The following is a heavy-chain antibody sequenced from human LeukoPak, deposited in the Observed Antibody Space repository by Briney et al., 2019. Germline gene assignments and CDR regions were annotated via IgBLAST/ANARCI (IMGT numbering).Heavy chain of an antibody. V-gene: IGHV3-49*04. CDR1: GSTFGVYA. CDR2: ISRKANGGTT. CDR3: TSGLYYDSWSDLFDY. J-gene: IGHJ4*02. Sequence: SLTLSCTASGSTFGVYAMSWVRQPPGKGPEWVGFISRKANGGTTEYAASVKGRFTNSRDDSKSIAYLQMNSLKTEDTAVYYCTSGLYYDSWSDLFDYWRRGTLVSVSS. D-gene: IGHD3-3*01.